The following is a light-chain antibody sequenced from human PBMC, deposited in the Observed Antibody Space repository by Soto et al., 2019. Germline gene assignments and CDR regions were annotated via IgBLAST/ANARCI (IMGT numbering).Light chain of an antibody. J-gene: IGKJ2*01. CDR2: GAS. Sequence: EIVLTQSPGTLSFSPGERATLSCRASQSVSSSYLAWYQQKPGQAPRLLIYGASSRATGIPDRFSGSGSGTDFTLTIRRLEPEDFAVYYCQQYGSSPYTFGQGTKLEIK. V-gene: IGKV3-20*01. CDR1: QSVSSSY. CDR3: QQYGSSPYT.